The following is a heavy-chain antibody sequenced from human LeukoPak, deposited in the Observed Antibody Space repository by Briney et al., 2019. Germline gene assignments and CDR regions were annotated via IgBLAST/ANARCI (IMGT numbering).Heavy chain of an antibody. J-gene: IGHJ4*02. V-gene: IGHV3-30*04. D-gene: IGHD3-3*01. CDR1: GFTFSSYA. Sequence: GRSLRLSCAASGFTFSSYAMHWVRQAPGKGLEWVAVISYDGSNKYYADSVKGRFTISRDNSKNTLYLQMNSLRAEDTAVYYCARDGRDDFWSGYYFDYWGQGTLVTVS. CDR3: ARDGRDDFWSGYYFDY. CDR2: ISYDGSNK.